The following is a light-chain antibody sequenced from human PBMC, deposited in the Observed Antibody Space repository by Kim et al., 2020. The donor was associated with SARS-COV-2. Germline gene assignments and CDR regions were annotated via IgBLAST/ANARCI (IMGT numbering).Light chain of an antibody. CDR3: NSRDSSGNHPPWV. V-gene: IGLV3-19*01. J-gene: IGLJ3*02. CDR2: GKN. CDR1: SLRSYY. Sequence: SSELTQDPAVSVALGQTVRITCQGDSLRSYYASWYQQKPGQAPVIVIYGKNNRPSGIPDRFSGSSSGNTASLTITGAQAEDEADYYCNSRDSSGNHPPWVFGGGTKLTVL.